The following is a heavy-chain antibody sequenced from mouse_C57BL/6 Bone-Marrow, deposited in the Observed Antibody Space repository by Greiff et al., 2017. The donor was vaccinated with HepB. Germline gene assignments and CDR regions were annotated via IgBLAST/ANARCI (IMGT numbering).Heavy chain of an antibody. Sequence: EVQLVESGGGLVKPGGSLKLSCAASGFTFSSYAMSWVRQTPEKRLEWVATISDGGSYTYSPDTVKGRFTISRDNAKNNLYLQMSHLKSEDTAMYYCAREGGSVFDYWGQGTTLTVSS. V-gene: IGHV5-4*01. CDR3: AREGGSVFDY. CDR1: GFTFSSYA. CDR2: ISDGGSYT. D-gene: IGHD1-1*01. J-gene: IGHJ2*01.